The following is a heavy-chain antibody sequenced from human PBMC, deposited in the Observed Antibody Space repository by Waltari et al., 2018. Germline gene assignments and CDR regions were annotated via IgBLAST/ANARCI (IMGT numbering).Heavy chain of an antibody. CDR1: GYSFTSYW. J-gene: IGHJ4*02. D-gene: IGHD6-19*01. CDR2: MGPADSYI. CDR3: ARTWGQWLNFAASDY. Sequence: EVQLVQSGAEVKKPGESLRISCKASGYSFTSYWISWVRQVPGKGLEWMGGMGPADSYINYSPSFQGHITISADKSIATAYLQWVSLKASDTAMYYCARTWGQWLNFAASDYWGQGSLVTVSS. V-gene: IGHV5-10-1*03.